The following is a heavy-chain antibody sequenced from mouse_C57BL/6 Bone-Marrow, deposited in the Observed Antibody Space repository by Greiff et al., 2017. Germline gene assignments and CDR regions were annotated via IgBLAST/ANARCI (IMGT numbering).Heavy chain of an antibody. CDR2: IDPNSGGT. CDR3: ARDYDGYYSYWYFDV. J-gene: IGHJ1*03. Sequence: QVQLKQPGAELVKPGASVKLSCKASGYTFTSYWMHWVKQRPGRGLEWIGRIDPNSGGTKYNEKFKSKATLTVDKPSSTAYMQLSSLTSEDSTVYYCARDYDGYYSYWYFDVWGTGTTVTVSS. V-gene: IGHV1-72*01. CDR1: GYTFTSYW. D-gene: IGHD2-3*01.